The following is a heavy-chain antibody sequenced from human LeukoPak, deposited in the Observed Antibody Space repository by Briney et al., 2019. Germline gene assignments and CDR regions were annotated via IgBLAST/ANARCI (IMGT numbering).Heavy chain of an antibody. J-gene: IGHJ6*03. CDR2: IKQDGSEK. CDR3: ARANYDFWSGYYQDDYYYYMDV. CDR1: GFTFSTYN. V-gene: IGHV3-7*01. Sequence: GGSLRLSCAVSGFTFSTYNMNWVRQAPGKGLEWVANIKQDGSEKYYVDSVKGRFTISRDNAKNSLYLQMNSLRAEDTAVYYCARANYDFWSGYYQDDYYYYMDVWGKGTTVTVSS. D-gene: IGHD3-3*01.